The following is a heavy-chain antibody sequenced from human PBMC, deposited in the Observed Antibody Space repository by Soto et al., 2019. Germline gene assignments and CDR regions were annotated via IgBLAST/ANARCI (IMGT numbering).Heavy chain of an antibody. J-gene: IGHJ4*02. Sequence: PGGSLRLSCAASGFTFSSYAMSWVRQAPGKGLEWVSAISGSGGSTYYADSVKGRFTISRDNSKNTLYLQMSSLRAEDTAVYYCAKDNPVIAAADPFFDYWGQGTLVTVSS. CDR2: ISGSGGST. CDR1: GFTFSSYA. CDR3: AKDNPVIAAADPFFDY. D-gene: IGHD6-13*01. V-gene: IGHV3-23*01.